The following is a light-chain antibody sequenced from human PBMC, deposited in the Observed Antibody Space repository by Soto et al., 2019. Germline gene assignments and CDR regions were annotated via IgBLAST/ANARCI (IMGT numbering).Light chain of an antibody. V-gene: IGLV1-47*02. CDR3: GAWDDNLSYYV. CDR1: SSNIGNNF. J-gene: IGLJ1*01. Sequence: HSVLTQAPSASGTPGQRVSISCSGRSSNIGNNFVDWYQHLPGTAPKVLIHCDYQRPSGVPDRFSGSKSGTSASLAISGLQSGDEADYYCGAWDDNLSYYVFGSGTKVTVL. CDR2: CDY.